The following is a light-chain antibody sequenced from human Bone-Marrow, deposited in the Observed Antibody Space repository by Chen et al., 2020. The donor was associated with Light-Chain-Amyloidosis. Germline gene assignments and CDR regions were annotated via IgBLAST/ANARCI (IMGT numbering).Light chain of an antibody. J-gene: IGLJ1*01. Sequence: QSALTQPASVSGCPGQARTTSCTASSRDVATYKFVSWYQKHPGKAPKFIIYEGSKRPSGVSDRFSGSKSGKTASLTISGLQADDEADYYCLSYAGSFTFVFGTGTKVTVL. CDR2: EGS. CDR1: SRDVATYKF. V-gene: IGLV2-23*01. CDR3: LSYAGSFTFV.